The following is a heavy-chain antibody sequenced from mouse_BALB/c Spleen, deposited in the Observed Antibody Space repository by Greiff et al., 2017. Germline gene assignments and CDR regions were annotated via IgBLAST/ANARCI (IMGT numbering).Heavy chain of an antibody. D-gene: IGHD2-14*01. V-gene: IGHV1-69*02. J-gene: IGHJ2*01. CDR1: GYTFTSYW. CDR2: IDPSDSYT. Sequence: VQLHQPGAELVKPGASVKLSCKASGYTFTSYWMHWVKQRPGQGLEWIGEIDPSDSYTNYNQKFKGKATLTVDKSSSTAYMQLSSLTSEDSAVYYCASAGRYDYFDYWGQGTTLTVAS. CDR3: ASAGRYDYFDY.